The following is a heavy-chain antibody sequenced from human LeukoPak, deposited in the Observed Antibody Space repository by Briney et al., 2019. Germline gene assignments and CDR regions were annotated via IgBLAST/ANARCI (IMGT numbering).Heavy chain of an antibody. CDR2: INHSGST. V-gene: IGHV4-34*01. J-gene: IGHJ4*02. D-gene: IGHD5-24*01. Sequence: SSETLSLTCAVYGGSFSGYCWSWIRQPPGKGLEWIGEINHSGSTNYNPSLKSRVTISVDTSKNQFSLKLSSVTAADTAVYYCARVVWWLQFRYFDCWGQGTLVTVSS. CDR1: GGSFSGYC. CDR3: ARVVWWLQFRYFDC.